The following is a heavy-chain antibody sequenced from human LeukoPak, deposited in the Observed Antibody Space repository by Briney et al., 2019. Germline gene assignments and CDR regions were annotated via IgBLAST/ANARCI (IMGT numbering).Heavy chain of an antibody. CDR3: FSYGDYLYYYGMDV. Sequence: GGSLRLSCAASGFTVSSDYMSWVRQAPGKGLEWVSVIYSGGSTYYADSVKGRFTISRDNSKNTLYLQMNSLRAEDTAVYYCFSYGDYLYYYGMDVWGQGTTVTVSS. D-gene: IGHD4-17*01. V-gene: IGHV3-66*01. CDR1: GFTVSSDY. CDR2: IYSGGST. J-gene: IGHJ6*02.